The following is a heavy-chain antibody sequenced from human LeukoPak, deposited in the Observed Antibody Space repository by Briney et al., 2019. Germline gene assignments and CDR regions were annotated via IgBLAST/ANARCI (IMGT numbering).Heavy chain of an antibody. Sequence: PSETLSLTCSVSGGSISSYYWSWIRQPPGKGLEWIGYIYYNGHSNYNPSLKSRVTISLDTSKNQFSLKLSSVTAADTAVYYCASRHCSSTSCSNLPDAFDIWGQGTMVTVSS. V-gene: IGHV4-59*08. J-gene: IGHJ3*02. CDR1: GGSISSYY. CDR2: IYYNGHS. CDR3: ASRHCSSTSCSNLPDAFDI. D-gene: IGHD2-2*01.